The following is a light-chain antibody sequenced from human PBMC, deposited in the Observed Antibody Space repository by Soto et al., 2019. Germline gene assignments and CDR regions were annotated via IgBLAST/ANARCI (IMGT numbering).Light chain of an antibody. Sequence: EFVLSQSLGSLSLSPGERATLSCRASQSISSSFIAWYQQKPGQAPRLLISGASGRATGIPDRFSASGSGTDFTLTIRGLEPEDFAVYYCQQYDSSPETSGHGTKVDI. CDR1: QSISSSF. V-gene: IGKV3-20*01. CDR3: QQYDSSPET. J-gene: IGKJ1*01. CDR2: GAS.